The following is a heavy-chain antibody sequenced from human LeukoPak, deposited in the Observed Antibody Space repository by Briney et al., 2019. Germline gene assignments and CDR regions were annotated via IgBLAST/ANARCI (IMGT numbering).Heavy chain of an antibody. Sequence: ASVNVSCKASGYTFTDYYMHWVRQAPGQGLEWMGWINPNSGGTNYAQKFQGRVTMTRDTSISTVYMEMSRLRSDDTAVYYCARVTGYVMEDYFDYWGQGTLVTVSS. CDR2: INPNSGGT. CDR3: ARVTGYVMEDYFDY. D-gene: IGHD6-13*01. J-gene: IGHJ4*02. V-gene: IGHV1-2*02. CDR1: GYTFTDYY.